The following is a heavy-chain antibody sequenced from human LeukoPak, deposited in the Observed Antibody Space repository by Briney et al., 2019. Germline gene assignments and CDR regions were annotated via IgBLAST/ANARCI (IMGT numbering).Heavy chain of an antibody. CDR1: GGSISSYY. J-gene: IGHJ4*02. CDR2: IYYSGGT. CDR3: AREGYGDY. Sequence: SETLSLTCTVSGGSISSYYWSWIRQPPGKGLEWIGYIYYSGGTNYNPSLKSRVTISVDTSKDQFSLKLSSVTAADTAVYYCAREGYGDYWGQGTLVTVSS. V-gene: IGHV4-59*01. D-gene: IGHD5-18*01.